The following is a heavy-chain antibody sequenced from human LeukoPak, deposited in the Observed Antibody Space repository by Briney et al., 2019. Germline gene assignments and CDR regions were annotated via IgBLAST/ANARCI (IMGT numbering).Heavy chain of an antibody. CDR3: AREIGYSYGGAWYFDY. CDR1: RGTFSSYA. CDR2: IIPIFGTA. J-gene: IGHJ4*02. D-gene: IGHD5-18*01. Sequence: ASVKASCKASRGTFSSYAISWVRQAPGQGLEWMGRIIPIFGTANYAQKFQGRVTITTDESTSTAYVELSSLRSEDTAVYYCAREIGYSYGGAWYFDYWGQGTLVTVSS. V-gene: IGHV1-69*05.